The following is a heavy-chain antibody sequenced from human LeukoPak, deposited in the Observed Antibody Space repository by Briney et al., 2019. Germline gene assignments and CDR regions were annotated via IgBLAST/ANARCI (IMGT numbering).Heavy chain of an antibody. CDR1: GYSFTSYW. Sequence: GESLKIPCKGSGYSFTSYWIGWGRQMPGKGLEGMGIIYPGDSDTRYRPPSQGQVTNSADKSISPAYLQWSSLEASDTAMDYCATSDGYYDGSGYEGWFDPWGQGTLVTVSS. CDR3: ATSDGYYDGSGYEGWFDP. D-gene: IGHD3-22*01. J-gene: IGHJ5*02. V-gene: IGHV5-51*01. CDR2: IYPGDSDT.